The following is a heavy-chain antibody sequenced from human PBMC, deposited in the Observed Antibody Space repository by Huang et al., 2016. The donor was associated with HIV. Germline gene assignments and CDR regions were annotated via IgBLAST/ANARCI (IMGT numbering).Heavy chain of an antibody. D-gene: IGHD3-22*01. J-gene: IGHJ4*02. CDR2: IRNDGKKK. V-gene: IGHV3-33*04. CDR1: GFILSNYG. CDR3: ARGDYYDSSGYHPGYFDY. Sequence: VQLIESGGGVFQPGKSLRLSCATSGFILSNYGMHWVRQAPGKGLQWVACIRNDGKKKNYAESVRRRFTVGRDNGNNTLFLQMRSLGVDDTAVYYCARGDYYDSSGYHPGYFDYWGQGILVTVSS.